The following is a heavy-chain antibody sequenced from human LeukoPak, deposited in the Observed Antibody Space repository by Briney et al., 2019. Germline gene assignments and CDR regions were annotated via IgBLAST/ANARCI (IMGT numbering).Heavy chain of an antibody. D-gene: IGHD2-8*01. J-gene: IGHJ6*02. CDR2: IRGTDGYT. Sequence: GGSLRLSCAASGFTFNIYAMSWIRQAPGKGLEWFSTIRGTDGYTYYADSVKGRFTISRDNSKNTLYLQMNSLRAEDTAVYYCARSTMVYVSYYYGMDVWGQGTTVTVSS. CDR3: ARSTMVYVSYYYGMDV. CDR1: GFTFNIYA. V-gene: IGHV3-23*01.